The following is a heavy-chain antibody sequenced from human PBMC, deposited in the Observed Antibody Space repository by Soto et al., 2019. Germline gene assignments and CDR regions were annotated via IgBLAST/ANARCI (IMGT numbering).Heavy chain of an antibody. CDR3: TTLYRYDYYYYYMDV. Sequence: GGSLRLSCAASGFTFSNAWMSWVRQAPGKGLEWVGRIKSKTDGGTTDYAAPVKGRFTISRDDSKSTLYLQMNSLKTEDTAVYYCTTLYRYDYYYYYMDVWGKGTTVTVSS. D-gene: IGHD3-3*01. CDR2: IKSKTDGGTT. CDR1: GFTFSNAW. J-gene: IGHJ6*03. V-gene: IGHV3-15*01.